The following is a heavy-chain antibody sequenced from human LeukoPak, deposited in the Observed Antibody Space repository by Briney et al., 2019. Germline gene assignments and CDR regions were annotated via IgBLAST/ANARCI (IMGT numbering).Heavy chain of an antibody. CDR1: GFTFSSYG. CDR2: ISYDGSNK. J-gene: IGHJ4*02. D-gene: IGHD5-18*01. Sequence: GGSLRLSCAASGFTFSSYGMHWVRQAPGKGLEWVAVISYDGSNKYYADSVKGRFTISRDNSKNTLYLQMNSLRAEDTAVYCCAKDRGGRGYSYIAWGQGTLVTVSS. CDR3: AKDRGGRGYSYIA. V-gene: IGHV3-30*18.